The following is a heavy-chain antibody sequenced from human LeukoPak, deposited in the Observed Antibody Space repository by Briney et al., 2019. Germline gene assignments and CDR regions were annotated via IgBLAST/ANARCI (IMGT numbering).Heavy chain of an antibody. CDR3: AKGRLPQAFDY. D-gene: IGHD4-11*01. V-gene: IGHV3-23*01. CDR2: ISGSGITT. CDR1: GFTFNSYG. Sequence: PGGSLRLSCAASGFTFNSYGMNWVRQAPGKGLEWVSAISGSGITTYYADSVKGRFTISRDNSKNTLYLQLNSLRAEDTAVYYCAKGRLPQAFDYWGQGTLVTVSS. J-gene: IGHJ4*02.